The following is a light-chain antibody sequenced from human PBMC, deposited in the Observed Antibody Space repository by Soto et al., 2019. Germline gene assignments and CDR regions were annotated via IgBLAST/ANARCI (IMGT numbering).Light chain of an antibody. J-gene: IGLJ3*02. Sequence: QYVLTQPPSASGTPGQRVTISCSGSSSNIGSNSVNWYRQLPGTAPKLLIYRNNQRPSGVPDRFSGSKSGTSASLAISGLQSEDEADYYCAAWDDSLDGGVFGGGTQLTVL. CDR3: AAWDDSLDGGV. CDR2: RNN. V-gene: IGLV1-44*01. CDR1: SSNIGSNS.